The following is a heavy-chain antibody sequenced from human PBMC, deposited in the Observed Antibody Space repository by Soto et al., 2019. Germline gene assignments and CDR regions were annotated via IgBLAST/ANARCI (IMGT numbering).Heavy chain of an antibody. V-gene: IGHV1-3*01. CDR2: INAGNGNT. D-gene: IGHD6-13*01. J-gene: IGHJ4*02. Sequence: ASVKVSCKASGYTFTSYAMHWVRQAPGQRLEWMGWINAGNGNTKYSQKFQGRVTITRGTSASTAYMELSSLRSEDTAVYYCATLSSSWYKNFDYWGQGTLVTVSS. CDR3: ATLSSSWYKNFDY. CDR1: GYTFTSYA.